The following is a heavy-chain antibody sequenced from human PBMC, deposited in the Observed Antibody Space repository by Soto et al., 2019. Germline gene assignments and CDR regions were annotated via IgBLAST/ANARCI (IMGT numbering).Heavy chain of an antibody. CDR3: ARSVEMATTHYFDY. Sequence: SETLSLTCAVSGGSISSSNWWSWVRQPPGKGLEWIGEIYRSGSTNYNPSLKSRVTISVDKSKNQFSLKLSSVTAADTAVYYCARSVEMATTHYFDYWGQGTLVTVSS. D-gene: IGHD1-1*01. V-gene: IGHV4-4*02. J-gene: IGHJ4*02. CDR1: GGSISSSNW. CDR2: IYRSGST.